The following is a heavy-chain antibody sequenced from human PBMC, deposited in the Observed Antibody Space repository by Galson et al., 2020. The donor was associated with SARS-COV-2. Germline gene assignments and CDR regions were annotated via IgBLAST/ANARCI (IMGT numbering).Heavy chain of an antibody. CDR3: AKGNYGDLYYFDA. Sequence: GGSLRLSCAASGFTPDNFAMSWVRQAPGKGLEWVSGISGSGMRTFYPDSVKGRFTISKDNSKNTLYLQMNSLRADDTAVYYCAKGNYGDLYYFDAWGQGTLVTVSS. J-gene: IGHJ4*02. CDR2: ISGSGMRT. CDR1: GFTPDNFA. V-gene: IGHV3-23*01. D-gene: IGHD4-17*01.